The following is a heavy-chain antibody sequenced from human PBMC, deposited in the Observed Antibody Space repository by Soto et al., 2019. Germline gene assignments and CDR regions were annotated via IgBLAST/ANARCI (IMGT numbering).Heavy chain of an antibody. J-gene: IGHJ3*02. CDR3: AGGGGVGVAGSAAFDM. CDR2: INPATGAA. V-gene: IGHV1-2*02. D-gene: IGHD3-3*01. CDR1: GYPVTAYY. Sequence: QLHLVQSGAVVKKPGASVTVSCSASGYPVTAYYMHWVRQAPGRGLEWMGGINPATGAAKYTQTFPGRVPMTRDTAPGTGFMETSGLTSEDPAVFYWAGGGGVGVAGSAAFDMWGQGTLVTVSS.